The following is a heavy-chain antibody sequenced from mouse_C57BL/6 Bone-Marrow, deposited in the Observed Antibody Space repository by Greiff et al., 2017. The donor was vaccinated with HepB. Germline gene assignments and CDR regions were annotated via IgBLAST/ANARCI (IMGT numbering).Heavy chain of an antibody. CDR3: ARLRDYDGFAY. CDR2: IYPGDGDT. CDR1: GYAFSSYW. D-gene: IGHD2-4*01. Sequence: VKVEESGAELVKPGASVKISCKASGYAFSSYWMNWVKQRPGKGLEWIGQIYPGDGDTNYNGKFKGKATLTADKSSSTAYMQLSSLTSEDSAVYYCARLRDYDGFAYWGQGTLVTVSA. J-gene: IGHJ3*01. V-gene: IGHV1-80*01.